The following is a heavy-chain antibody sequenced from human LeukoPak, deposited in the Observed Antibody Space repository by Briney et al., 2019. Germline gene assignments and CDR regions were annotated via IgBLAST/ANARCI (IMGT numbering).Heavy chain of an antibody. V-gene: IGHV4-31*03. J-gene: IGHJ3*02. CDR3: AGWGGDAFDI. CDR1: GGSISSGGYY. CDR2: IYYSGST. D-gene: IGHD3-16*01. Sequence: SETLSLTCTVSGGSISSGGYYWSWIRQHPGKGLEWIGYIYYSGSTYYNPSLRSRVTVSVDTSKNQFSLKLSSATAADTAVYYCAGWGGDAFDIWGQGTMVTVSS.